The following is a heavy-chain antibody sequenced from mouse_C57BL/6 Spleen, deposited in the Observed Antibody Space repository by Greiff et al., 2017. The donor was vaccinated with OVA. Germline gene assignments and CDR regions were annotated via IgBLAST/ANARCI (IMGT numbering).Heavy chain of an antibody. D-gene: IGHD1-1*01. CDR1: GYSFTDYN. J-gene: IGHJ3*01. Sequence: VQLKESGPELVKPGASVKISCKASGYSFTDYNMNWVKQSNGKSLEWIGVINPNYGTTSYNQKFKGKATLTVDQSSSTAYMQLNSLTSEDSAVYYCASAYYYGSSAWFAYWGQGTLVTVSA. CDR2: INPNYGTT. V-gene: IGHV1-39*01. CDR3: ASAYYYGSSAWFAY.